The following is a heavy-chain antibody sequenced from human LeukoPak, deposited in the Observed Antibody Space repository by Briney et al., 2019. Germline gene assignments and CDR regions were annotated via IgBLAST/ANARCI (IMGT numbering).Heavy chain of an antibody. CDR2: IKQDGSEK. Sequence: GGSLRLSCAASGFTFSSYWMSWVRQAPGKGLEWVANIKQDGSEKYYVDSVKGRFTISRDNAKNSLYLQMNSLRAEDTAVYYCARQRVVRGVITKTNYYYYYMDVWGKGTTVTVSS. V-gene: IGHV3-7*01. CDR1: GFTFSSYW. D-gene: IGHD3-10*01. J-gene: IGHJ6*03. CDR3: ARQRVVRGVITKTNYYYYYMDV.